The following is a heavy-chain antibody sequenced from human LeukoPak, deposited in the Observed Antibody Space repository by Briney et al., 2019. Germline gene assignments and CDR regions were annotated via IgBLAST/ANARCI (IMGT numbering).Heavy chain of an antibody. V-gene: IGHV4-59*01. CDR1: GGSFSNYY. CDR3: ATRKLGNDY. CDR2: IYYTET. J-gene: IGHJ4*02. D-gene: IGHD7-27*01. Sequence: SETLSLTCTVSGGSFSNYYWSWIRQSPGKGLEWIGYIYYTETSYNPSLKSRVTISADTSKNQFSLKLYSVTAADTAVYYCATRKLGNDYWGQGTLVTVSS.